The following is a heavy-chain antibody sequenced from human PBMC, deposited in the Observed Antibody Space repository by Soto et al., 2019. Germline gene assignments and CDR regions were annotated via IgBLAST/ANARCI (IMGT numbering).Heavy chain of an antibody. CDR1: DGSISSSSYY. CDR2: IYYSGST. V-gene: IGHV4-39*01. J-gene: IGHJ3*02. CDR3: ASRRRLGYCSGGSCPDAFDI. D-gene: IGHD2-15*01. Sequence: QLQLQESGPGLVKPSETLSLTCTVSDGSISSSSYYWGWIRQPPGKGLEWIGRIYYSGSTYYNPSLKSRVTISVDTSKNQFSLKLSSVTAADTAVYYCASRRRLGYCSGGSCPDAFDIWGQGTMVTVSS.